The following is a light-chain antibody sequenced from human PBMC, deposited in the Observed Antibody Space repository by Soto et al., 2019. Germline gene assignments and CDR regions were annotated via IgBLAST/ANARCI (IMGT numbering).Light chain of an antibody. V-gene: IGKV3-15*01. CDR2: GAS. CDR3: QQYHTWPIT. Sequence: VLTQSPGTLSVSPGERATLSRRASQGVSRKLAWYQHKPGQAPRLLISGASTGATGIPARFSGSGSGTEFTLTISSLQSEDCAIYYCQQYHTWPITFGGGTKVDNK. CDR1: QGVSRK. J-gene: IGKJ4*01.